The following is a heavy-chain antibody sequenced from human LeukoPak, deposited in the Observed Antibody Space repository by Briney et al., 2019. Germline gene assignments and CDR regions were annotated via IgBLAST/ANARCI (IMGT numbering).Heavy chain of an antibody. CDR1: GFTFSSYA. D-gene: IGHD3-22*01. Sequence: QTGGSLRLSCAASGFTFSSYAMSWVRQAPGKGLERVSAISGSGGSTYYADSVKGRFTISRDNSKNTLYLQMNSLRAEDTAVYYCAKDRVSVYYYDSSGYYYFDYWGQGTLVTVSS. CDR2: ISGSGGST. J-gene: IGHJ4*02. V-gene: IGHV3-23*01. CDR3: AKDRVSVYYYDSSGYYYFDY.